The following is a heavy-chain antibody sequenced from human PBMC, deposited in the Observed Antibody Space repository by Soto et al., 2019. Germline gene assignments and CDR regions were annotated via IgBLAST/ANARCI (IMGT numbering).Heavy chain of an antibody. V-gene: IGHV4-34*01. CDR3: ARVKERKFDY. D-gene: IGHD1-26*01. J-gene: IGHJ4*02. CDR1: GGSFSGYY. CDR2: INHSGST. Sequence: SETLSLTCAVYGGSFSGYYWSWIRQPPGKGLEWIGEINHSGSTNYNPSLKSRVTISVDTSKNQFSLKLSSVTAADTAVYYCARVKERKFDYWGQGTLVTVSS.